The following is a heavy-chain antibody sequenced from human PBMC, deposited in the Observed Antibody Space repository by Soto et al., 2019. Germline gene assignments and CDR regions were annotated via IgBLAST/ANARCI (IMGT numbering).Heavy chain of an antibody. Sequence: VQLVESGGGLVKPGGSLRLSCTVSGLTLTNAWKTWVRQAPGKGLEWVARIKSHTDGGTTDYAAPLQGRFTISRDDSRNTLFLQMNSLKAEDTAVYFCTTAPGYWASAPLDYWGQGTLVTVSS. D-gene: IGHD6-25*01. J-gene: IGHJ4*02. V-gene: IGHV3-15*07. CDR1: GLTLTNAW. CDR2: IKSHTDGGTT. CDR3: TTAPGYWASAPLDY.